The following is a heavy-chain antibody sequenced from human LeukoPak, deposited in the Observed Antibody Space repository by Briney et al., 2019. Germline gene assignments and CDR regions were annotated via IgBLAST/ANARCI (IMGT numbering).Heavy chain of an antibody. J-gene: IGHJ4*02. CDR1: GGTFSSYA. CDR3: ARGWSQQWLVPSDRPNFDY. D-gene: IGHD6-19*01. V-gene: IGHV1-69*06. CDR2: IIPIFGTA. Sequence: SVKVSCKASGGTFSSYAISWVRQAPGQGLEWMGGIIPIFGTANYAQKFQGRVTITADKSTSTAYMELSSLRSEDTAVYYCARGWSQQWLVPSDRPNFDYWGQGTLVTVSS.